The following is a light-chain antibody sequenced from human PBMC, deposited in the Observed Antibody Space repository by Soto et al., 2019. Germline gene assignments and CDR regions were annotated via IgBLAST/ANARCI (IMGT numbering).Light chain of an antibody. J-gene: IGLJ1*01. Sequence: QSVLTQPPSVSGAPGQSVTISCTGTSRDVGAYDYVSWYQQHPGKAPKLMIYDVSKRPSGVPDRFSGSKSGNTASLTISGLQAEDEADYYCCSYAGSYASDYVFGAGTKVTVL. CDR1: SRDVGAYDY. CDR3: CSYAGSYASDYV. CDR2: DVS. V-gene: IGLV2-11*01.